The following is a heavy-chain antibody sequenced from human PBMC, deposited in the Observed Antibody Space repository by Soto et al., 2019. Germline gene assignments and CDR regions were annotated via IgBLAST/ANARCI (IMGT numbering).Heavy chain of an antibody. V-gene: IGHV3-30-3*01. Sequence: QPGGSLRLSCAASGFTFSSYAMHWVRQAPGKGLEWVAVISYDGSNKYYADSVKGRFTISRDNSKNTLYLQINSLRAEDTAVYYFARDLDRSRAVAGTGYYGIDVWGKGIRVTV. J-gene: IGHJ6*04. CDR3: ARDLDRSRAVAGTGYYGIDV. CDR1: GFTFSSYA. CDR2: ISYDGSNK. D-gene: IGHD6-19*01.